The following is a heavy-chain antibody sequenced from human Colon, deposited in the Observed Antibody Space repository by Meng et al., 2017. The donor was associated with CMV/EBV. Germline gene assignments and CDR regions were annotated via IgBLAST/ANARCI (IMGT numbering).Heavy chain of an antibody. CDR1: GSSFRTYW. CDR3: ARVGDYPGGYYDS. CDR2: IKKDGSEK. Sequence: GESLKISCAASGSSFRTYWTNWVRQAPGKGLEWVANIKKDGSEKYYVDSAKGRFTISRDNSKNTLSLQMNNLRPDDTSVYYCARVGDYPGGYYDSWGQGTLVTVSS. V-gene: IGHV3-7*01. J-gene: IGHJ4*02. D-gene: IGHD3-10*01.